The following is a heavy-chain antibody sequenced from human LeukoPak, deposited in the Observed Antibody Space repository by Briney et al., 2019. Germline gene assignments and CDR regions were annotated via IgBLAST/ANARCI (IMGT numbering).Heavy chain of an antibody. D-gene: IGHD3-10*01. V-gene: IGHV3-33*01. CDR1: GFTFSSYG. CDR3: ARGGYGSGSYYSFDY. J-gene: IGHJ4*02. Sequence: GGSLRLSCAASGFTFSSYGMHWVRQAPGKGLEWVAVIWYDGSNKYYADSVKGRFTISRDNSKNTLYLQMNSLRAEDTAVYYCARGGYGSGSYYSFDYWGQGTLVTVSS. CDR2: IWYDGSNK.